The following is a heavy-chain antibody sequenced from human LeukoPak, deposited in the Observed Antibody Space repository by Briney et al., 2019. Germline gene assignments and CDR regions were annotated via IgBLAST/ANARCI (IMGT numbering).Heavy chain of an antibody. CDR3: ARDSASLGAFDI. D-gene: IGHD3-10*01. V-gene: IGHV1-69*13. J-gene: IGHJ3*02. Sequence: SVKVSCKASGYTFTGYYMHWVRQAPGQGLEWMGGIIPIFGTANYAQKFQGRVTITADESTSTAYMELSSLRSEDTAVYYCARDSASLGAFDIWGQGTMVTVSS. CDR1: GYTFTGYY. CDR2: IIPIFGTA.